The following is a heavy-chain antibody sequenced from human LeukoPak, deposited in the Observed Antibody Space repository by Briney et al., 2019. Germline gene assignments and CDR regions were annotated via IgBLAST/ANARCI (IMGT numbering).Heavy chain of an antibody. Sequence: PGGSLRLSCAASGFTFSSYAMHWVRQAPGKGLEWVAVISYDGSNKYHADSVKGRFTTSRDNSKNTLYLQMNSLRAEDTAVYYCARDSLGDPTYYFDYWGQGTLVTVSS. CDR3: ARDSLGDPTYYFDY. D-gene: IGHD3-10*01. CDR2: ISYDGSNK. V-gene: IGHV3-30*04. J-gene: IGHJ4*02. CDR1: GFTFSSYA.